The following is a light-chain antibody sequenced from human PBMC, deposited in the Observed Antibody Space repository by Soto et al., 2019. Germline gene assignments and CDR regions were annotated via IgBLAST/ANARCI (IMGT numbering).Light chain of an antibody. CDR2: GAS. J-gene: IGKJ1*01. CDR3: QQYGDSSWT. V-gene: IGKV3-20*01. Sequence: EIVLTQSPGTLSLSPGDRATLSCRASQSVSSNYLAWYQQQKPGQAPRLLIYGASTRAAGVPDRFSGSGSGTDFTLAISRLEPEDFVVYYCQQYGDSSWTFGQGTKVEIQ. CDR1: QSVSSNY.